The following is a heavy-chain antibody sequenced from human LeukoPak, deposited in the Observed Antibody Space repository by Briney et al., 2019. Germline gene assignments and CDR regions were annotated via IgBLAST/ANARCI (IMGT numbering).Heavy chain of an antibody. CDR1: GYTVTDYF. D-gene: IGHD3-16*01. CDR2: MNPKNGDN. V-gene: IGHV1-2*02. J-gene: IGHJ4*02. CDR3: ARGMALGESGSEFDY. Sequence: AAVKVSCKASGYTVTDYFMHWVRQAPGQGPEWMGWMNPKNGDNKNAQKFQGRVTVTRDTSITTAYMELSRLRSDDTAVYYCARGMALGESGSEFDYWGQGALVTVSS.